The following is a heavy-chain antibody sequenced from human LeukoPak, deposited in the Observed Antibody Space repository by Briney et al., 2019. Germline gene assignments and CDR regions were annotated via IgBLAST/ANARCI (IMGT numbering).Heavy chain of an antibody. CDR1: GYTFTSYY. D-gene: IGHD3-10*01. CDR3: ARDRGIQRITMVRGVIKTKENAFDI. Sequence: GASVKVSCKASGYTFTSYYMHWVRQAPGQGLEWMGIINPSGGSTSYAQKFQGRVTMTRDTSTSTVYMELSSLRSDDTAVYYCARDRGIQRITMVRGVIKTKENAFDIWGQGTMVTVSS. CDR2: INPSGGST. J-gene: IGHJ3*02. V-gene: IGHV1-46*01.